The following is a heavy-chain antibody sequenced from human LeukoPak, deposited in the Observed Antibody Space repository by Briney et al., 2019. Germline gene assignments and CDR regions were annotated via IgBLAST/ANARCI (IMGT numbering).Heavy chain of an antibody. V-gene: IGHV4-39*01. Sequence: PSETLSLTCTVSGGSISSNSYYWAWIRQPPGKGLEWIGSIYYSGCTYYNPSLKSRVTISVNTSKNQFSLRLRSVTAADTAVYYWGRQYSSASSDPWGQGTLVTVSS. CDR3: GRQYSSASSDP. CDR2: IYYSGCT. CDR1: GGSISSNSYY. J-gene: IGHJ5*02. D-gene: IGHD6-19*01.